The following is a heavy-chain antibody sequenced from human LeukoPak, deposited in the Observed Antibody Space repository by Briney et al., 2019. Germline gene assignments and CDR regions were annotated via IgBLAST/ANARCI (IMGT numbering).Heavy chain of an antibody. CDR2: IRSKAYGGTT. J-gene: IGHJ6*03. V-gene: IGHV3-71*03. CDR3: AREGSGWYPENYYYHYMDV. CDR1: GFTVSTKF. Sequence: GGSLRLSCAASGFTVSTKFMSWVRQAPGTGLEWVGFIRSKAYGGTTEYAASVKGRFTISRDDSKSIAYLQMNSLRAEDTAVYYCAREGSGWYPENYYYHYMDVWGKGTTVTVSS. D-gene: IGHD6-19*01.